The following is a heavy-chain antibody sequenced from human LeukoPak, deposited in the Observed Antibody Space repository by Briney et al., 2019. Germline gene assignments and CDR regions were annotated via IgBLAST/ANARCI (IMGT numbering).Heavy chain of an antibody. V-gene: IGHV3-11*06. CDR2: IGIDSGNT. D-gene: IGHD1-1*01. Sequence: GGSLRLSCTASGFPFIEYSMSWVRQAPGKGLEWISYIGIDSGNTKYADSVRGRFTISADKAKNSLYLQTNSLRVEDTAVYYCARYHNYAFDNWGQGTLVSVAS. J-gene: IGHJ4*02. CDR1: GFPFIEYS. CDR3: ARYHNYAFDN.